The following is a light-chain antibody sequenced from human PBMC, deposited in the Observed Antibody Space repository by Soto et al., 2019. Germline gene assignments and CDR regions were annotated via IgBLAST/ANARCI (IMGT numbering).Light chain of an antibody. CDR1: ESVSSN. Sequence: EIVMTQSPATLSVSAGARATLSCRASESVSSNLAWYQQKPGQTPKLLIYVASTRATGIPARFSGSGSGTEFTLTISSLQSEDFAVYYCQQYNVWPLTFGGGTKVEFK. CDR3: QQYNVWPLT. J-gene: IGKJ4*01. V-gene: IGKV3-15*01. CDR2: VAS.